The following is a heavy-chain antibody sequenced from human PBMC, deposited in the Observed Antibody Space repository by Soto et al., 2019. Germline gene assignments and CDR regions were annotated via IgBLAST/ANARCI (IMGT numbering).Heavy chain of an antibody. D-gene: IGHD2-15*01. CDR1: GYTFTDYA. J-gene: IGHJ4*02. CDR2: INAGNGNT. CDR3: AGGSPPRNY. Sequence: QVQLVQSGAEVKKPGASVKVSCKASGYTFTDYAMHWVRQAPGQRLEWMGWINAGNGNTKYSQKFQGRVTLTRDTSASTAYLELSSLTSEDTAVYYCAGGSPPRNYWGQGTLVTVSS. V-gene: IGHV1-3*01.